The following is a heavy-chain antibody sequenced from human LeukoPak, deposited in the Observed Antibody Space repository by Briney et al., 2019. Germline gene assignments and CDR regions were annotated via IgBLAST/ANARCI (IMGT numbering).Heavy chain of an antibody. CDR1: GLTFSSYG. CDR2: MSPDGSNK. V-gene: IGHV3-30*18. Sequence: PGRSLRLSCAASGLTFSSYGMHWVRQAPGKGLEWVAVMSPDGSNKYYADSVKGRFTISRDNSKNTLYLQMNSLRAEDTAVYYCAKGRGGDYSYGSYYFEYWGQGTLVTVSS. D-gene: IGHD5-18*01. CDR3: AKGRGGDYSYGSYYFEY. J-gene: IGHJ4*02.